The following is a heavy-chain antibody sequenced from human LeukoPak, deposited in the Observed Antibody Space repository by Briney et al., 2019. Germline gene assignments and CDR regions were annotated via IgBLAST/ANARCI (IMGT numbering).Heavy chain of an antibody. V-gene: IGHV3-7*03. CDR2: IKEDGSEK. D-gene: IGHD6-13*01. CDR3: ARGGSSWGDY. Sequence: GGSLRLSCAASGFTFSYYEMNWVRQAPGKGLEWVANIKEDGSEKNYVDSVKGRFTISRDNAKNSLYLQMNSLRAEDTAVYYCARGGSSWGDYWGQGTLVTVSS. CDR1: GFTFSYYE. J-gene: IGHJ4*02.